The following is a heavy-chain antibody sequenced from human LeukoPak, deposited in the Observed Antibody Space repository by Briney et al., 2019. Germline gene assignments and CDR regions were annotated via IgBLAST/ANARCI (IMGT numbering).Heavy chain of an antibody. J-gene: IGHJ4*02. D-gene: IGHD3-22*01. CDR3: ARDFEVYYYDSSGQYYFDY. V-gene: IGHV3-21*01. Sequence: EGSLRLSCAASGFTFSSYSMNWVRQAPGKGLEWVSSISSSSYIYYADSVKGRFTISRDNAKNSLYLQMNSLRAEDTAVYYCARDFEVYYYDSSGQYYFDYWGQGTLVTVSS. CDR2: ISSSSYI. CDR1: GFTFSSYS.